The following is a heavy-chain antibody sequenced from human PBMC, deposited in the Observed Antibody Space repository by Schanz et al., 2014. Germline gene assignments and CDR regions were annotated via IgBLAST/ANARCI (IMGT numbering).Heavy chain of an antibody. J-gene: IGHJ4*02. CDR3: AREIPAGGHFDY. V-gene: IGHV3-48*01. CDR1: GFTFRDYS. CDR2: ISSYSTI. Sequence: EVQLVESGGGLVQPGGSLRLSCEASGFTFRDYSMNWVRQAPGKGPEWISYISSYSTIHYADSVKGRFTISRDNAKNTLYLRMISLRAEDTAMFYCAREIPAGGHFDYWGQGTLVSVSS. D-gene: IGHD2-15*01.